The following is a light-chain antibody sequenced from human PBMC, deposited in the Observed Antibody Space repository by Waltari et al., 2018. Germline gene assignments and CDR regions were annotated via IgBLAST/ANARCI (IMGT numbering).Light chain of an antibody. V-gene: IGKV3-20*01. Sequence: NVLTQSPGTLSLSPGERATLSGRARQIVSNNYLAWYQQQPGQAPRLLIYGVSSRATGIPDRFSGSGSGTDFTLTISRLEPEDSAVYFCHLYGSARTFGGGTKVEIK. CDR1: QIVSNNY. CDR3: HLYGSART. CDR2: GVS. J-gene: IGKJ4*01.